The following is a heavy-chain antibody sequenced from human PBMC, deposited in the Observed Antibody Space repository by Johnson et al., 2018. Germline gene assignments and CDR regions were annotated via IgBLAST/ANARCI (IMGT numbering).Heavy chain of an antibody. D-gene: IGHD1-1*01. V-gene: IGHV5-51*01. CDR2: IYPGDSDT. Sequence: VELVQSGAEVKKPGESLKISCKGSGYSFTSYWIGWVRQMPGKGLEWMGIIYPGDSDTRYSPSFQGQVTISADQSISTAYLQWSSLKASDTAMYYCGRLEGMDYYYYYGMDVCGQGTTVTVSS. CDR1: GYSFTSYW. CDR3: GRLEGMDYYYYYGMDV. J-gene: IGHJ6*02.